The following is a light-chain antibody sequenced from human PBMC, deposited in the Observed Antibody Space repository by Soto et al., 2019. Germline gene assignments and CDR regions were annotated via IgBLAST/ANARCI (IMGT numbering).Light chain of an antibody. V-gene: IGKV3-20*01. CDR3: QQYSSLPHT. CDR1: QSVSNSY. Sequence: ESVLTQSPGTLSLSPGERATLSCRASQSVSNSYFAWYQQKPGQAPRLLIYGISNRATGIPDRFSGSGSGTDFTRTISRLEAEDFVVYYCQQYSSLPHTFGQGTKLEVK. CDR2: GIS. J-gene: IGKJ2*01.